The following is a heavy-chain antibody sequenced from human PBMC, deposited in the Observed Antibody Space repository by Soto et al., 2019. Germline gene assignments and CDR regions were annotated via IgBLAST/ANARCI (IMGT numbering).Heavy chain of an antibody. J-gene: IGHJ3*02. CDR3: ARRPSTGWYHHHAFDI. CDR2: IYPGDSDT. D-gene: IGHD6-19*01. Sequence: GESLKISFKGSGYSFTSYLICWVRQMPVKGLEWMGIIYPGDSDTRYSPSFQGQVTISADKSISTAYLQWSSLKASDTAMYYCARRPSTGWYHHHAFDILGQGTMVTLSS. CDR1: GYSFTSYL. V-gene: IGHV5-51*01.